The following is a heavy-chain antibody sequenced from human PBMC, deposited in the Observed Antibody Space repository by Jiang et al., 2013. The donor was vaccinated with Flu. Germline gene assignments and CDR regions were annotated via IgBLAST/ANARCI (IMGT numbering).Heavy chain of an antibody. CDR3: ARRLRAARGIYYFDY. D-gene: IGHD6-6*01. Sequence: GPGLVKPSETLSLTCTVSGGSISSSSYYWTWIRQPPGKGLEWIGSFDYSGSTSSNPSLKSRVTLSVDTSNNQFSLKVSSVTAADTAVYFCARRLRAARGIYYFDYWGQGTLVTVSS. V-gene: IGHV4-39*01. CDR2: FDYSGST. CDR1: GGSISSSSYY. J-gene: IGHJ4*02.